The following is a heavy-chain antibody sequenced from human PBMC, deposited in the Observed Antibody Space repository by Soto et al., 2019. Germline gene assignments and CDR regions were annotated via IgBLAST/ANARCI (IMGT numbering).Heavy chain of an antibody. D-gene: IGHD3-22*01. CDR2: MNTNNGNT. V-gene: IGHV1-8*01. CDR3: ARDRFYYYESSGYFDY. J-gene: IGHJ4*02. Sequence: ASVKVSCKASGYTFTSYDINWVRQATGQGLEWMGWMNTNNGNTGYAQKLQGRVTMTRNTSISTAYMELSSLRSDDTALFYCARDRFYYYESSGYFDYWGQGTLVTVSS. CDR1: GYTFTSYD.